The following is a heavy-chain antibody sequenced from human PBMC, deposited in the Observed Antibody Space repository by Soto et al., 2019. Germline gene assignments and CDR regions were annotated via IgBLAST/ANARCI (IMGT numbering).Heavy chain of an antibody. CDR1: GFTFSSYG. J-gene: IGHJ6*02. V-gene: IGHV3-33*01. CDR3: ARALAVAVPSYYYYYYYGMDV. CDR2: IGYDGSNK. D-gene: IGHD6-19*01. Sequence: QVQLVEPGGGVVQPGRSLRLSCAASGFTFSSYGMHWVRQAPGKGLEWVAVIGYDGSNKYYADSVKGRFTISRDNSKNTLYLQMNSLRAEDTDVYYCARALAVAVPSYYYYYYYGMDVWGQGTTVTVSS.